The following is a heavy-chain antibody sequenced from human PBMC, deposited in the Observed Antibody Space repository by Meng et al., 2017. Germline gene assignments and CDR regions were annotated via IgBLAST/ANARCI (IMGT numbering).Heavy chain of an antibody. CDR1: GFTFDDYA. CDR2: ISWNSGSI. J-gene: IGHJ6*02. D-gene: IGHD5-18*01. V-gene: IGHV3-9*01. Sequence: SLKISCAASGFTFDDYAMHWVRQAPGKGLEWVSGISWNSGSIGYADSVKGRFTISRDNAKNSLYLQMNSLRSEDTAVYYCASLSDTFYYYYGMDVWGQGTTVTVSS. CDR3: ASLSDTFYYYYGMDV.